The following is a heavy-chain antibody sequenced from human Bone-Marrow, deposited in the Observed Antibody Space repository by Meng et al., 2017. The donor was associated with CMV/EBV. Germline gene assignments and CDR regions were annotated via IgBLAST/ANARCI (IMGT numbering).Heavy chain of an antibody. CDR2: TYYRFKWYN. D-gene: IGHD6-19*01. CDR3: ARGSGWNTLDAFDI. CDR1: GDSVSSNTAA. Sequence: SQTLSLTCAISGDSVSSNTAAWNWIRQSPSRGLEWLGRTYYRFKWYNDYAVSVKGRISISPDTSKNQFALQLNSVTPEDTAVYYCARGSGWNTLDAFDIWGQGPMVT. V-gene: IGHV6-1*01. J-gene: IGHJ3*02.